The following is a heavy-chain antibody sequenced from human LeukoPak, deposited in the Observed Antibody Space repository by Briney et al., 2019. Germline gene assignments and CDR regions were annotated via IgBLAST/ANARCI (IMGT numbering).Heavy chain of an antibody. CDR1: GGSISSSSYY. CDR2: IYYSGST. CDR3: ARSHYGLGSYSLYYFDY. V-gene: IGHV4-39*01. D-gene: IGHD3-10*01. J-gene: IGHJ4*02. Sequence: SETLSLTCTVSGGSISSSSYYWGWIHQPPGKGLEWIGSIYYSGSTYYNPSLKSRVTISVGTSKNQFSLKLSSVTAADTAVYYCARSHYGLGSYSLYYFDYWGQGTLVTVSS.